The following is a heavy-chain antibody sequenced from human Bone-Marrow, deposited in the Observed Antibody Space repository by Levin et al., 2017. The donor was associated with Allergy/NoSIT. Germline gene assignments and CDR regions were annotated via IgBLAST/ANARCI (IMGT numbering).Heavy chain of an antibody. J-gene: IGHJ6*02. CDR1: GFSLSTFGMR. CDR2: IEWDDDK. CDR3: ARIPSCRRTACDFYGMDV. D-gene: IGHD2-21*02. V-gene: IGHV2-70*04. Sequence: SGPTLVKPTQTLKLTCTFSGFSLSTFGMRVSWIRQPPGKALEWLARIEWDDDKFYSPSLKTRLTISKDTSNNQVVLTMTNMDPADTATYSCARIPSCRRTACDFYGMDVWGPGTTVTVSS.